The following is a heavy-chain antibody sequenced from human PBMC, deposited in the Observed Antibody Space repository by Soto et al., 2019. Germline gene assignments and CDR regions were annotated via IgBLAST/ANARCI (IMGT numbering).Heavy chain of an antibody. CDR3: ARSPDYYDSSGYWIHFHYGMDF. D-gene: IGHD3-22*01. Sequence: WGSMRFASAAGGFTLSRDAMHWVRQAQRRVLDWLGIISYDGSNKYYADSVKGRFTISRDNSKNTIYLQMNSLRAEDTAVFYCARSPDYYDSSGYWIHFHYGMDFWGQGTTVTGSS. J-gene: IGHJ6*01. V-gene: IGHV3-30-3*01. CDR1: GFTLSRDA. CDR2: ISYDGSNK.